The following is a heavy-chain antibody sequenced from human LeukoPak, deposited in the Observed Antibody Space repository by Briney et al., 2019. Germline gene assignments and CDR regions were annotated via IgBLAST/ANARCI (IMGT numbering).Heavy chain of an antibody. V-gene: IGHV3-23*01. D-gene: IGHD3-10*01. CDR3: AKVWVVRGTAYDY. J-gene: IGHJ4*02. CDR1: GFTFSSYA. Sequence: TGGSLRLSCAASGFTFSSYAMSWVRQAPGKGLEWVSAISGSGGSTYYADSVKGRFTISRDNSKNTLYLQMNSLRAEDTAVYYCAKVWVVRGTAYDYWGQGTLVTVSS. CDR2: ISGSGGST.